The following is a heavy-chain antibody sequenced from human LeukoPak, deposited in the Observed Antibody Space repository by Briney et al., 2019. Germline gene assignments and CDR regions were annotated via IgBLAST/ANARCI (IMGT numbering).Heavy chain of an antibody. CDR1: GFTFSSYA. D-gene: IGHD3-10*01. CDR3: AKDLIRQYGSGSYPSDY. Sequence: GGSLRLSCAASGFTFSSYAMSWVRQAPGKGLEWVSAISGSGGSTYYADSVKGRFTISRDNSKNTLYLQMNSLRAEDTAVYYCAKDLIRQYGSGSYPSDYWGQGTLVTVSS. V-gene: IGHV3-23*01. J-gene: IGHJ4*02. CDR2: ISGSGGST.